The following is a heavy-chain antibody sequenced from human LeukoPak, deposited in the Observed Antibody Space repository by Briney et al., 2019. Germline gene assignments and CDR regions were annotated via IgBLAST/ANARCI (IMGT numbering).Heavy chain of an antibody. J-gene: IGHJ4*02. CDR3: ARVFVNTGDY. D-gene: IGHD3-3*01. CDR1: GFTFSSYW. Sequence: GGSLRLSCAASGFTFSSYWMSWVRQVPGKGLEWVSSISSSSSYIYYADSVKGRFTISRDNAKNSLYLQMNSLRAEDTAVYYCARVFVNTGDYWGQGTLVTVSS. V-gene: IGHV3-21*01. CDR2: ISSSSSYI.